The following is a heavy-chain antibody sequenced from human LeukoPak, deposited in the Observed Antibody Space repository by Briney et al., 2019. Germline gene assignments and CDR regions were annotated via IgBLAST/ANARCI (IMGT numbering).Heavy chain of an antibody. Sequence: SETPSLTCTVSGGSISSGNYYWSWIRQPAGKGLEWIGRIYTSGSTNYSPSLKSRVTISIDTSNNKFSLKLSSVTAADTAVYYCARVSAGGAWDYWGQGTLVTVAS. D-gene: IGHD3-10*01. J-gene: IGHJ4*02. V-gene: IGHV4-61*02. CDR2: IYTSGST. CDR3: ARVSAGGAWDY. CDR1: GGSISSGNYY.